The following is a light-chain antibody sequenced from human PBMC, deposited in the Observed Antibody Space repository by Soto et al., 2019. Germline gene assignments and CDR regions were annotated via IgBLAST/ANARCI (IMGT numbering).Light chain of an antibody. Sequence: DIQLTQSPSFLSASVGDRVTITCRASQGISSYLAWYQQKPGKAPKLLIYAASTLQSGVPSRFSGSGSGTEFTLTISSLQPDDVATYYCQQYKTFGQGTKVDIK. V-gene: IGKV1-9*01. CDR1: QGISSY. CDR2: AAS. J-gene: IGKJ1*01. CDR3: QQYKT.